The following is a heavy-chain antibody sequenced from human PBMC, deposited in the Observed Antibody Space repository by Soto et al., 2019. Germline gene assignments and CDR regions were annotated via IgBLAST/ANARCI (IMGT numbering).Heavy chain of an antibody. CDR2: VSFDGRNK. Sequence: GGSLRLSCTASGFNLGTYGVHWVRQPPGKGLEWVAVVSFDGRNKYYAGSVEGRFTISRDNSKKTLYLHMNSLRAEDTAVYYCAKEGFYDRTGYYPFDSWGQGTLVT. J-gene: IGHJ4*02. D-gene: IGHD3-22*01. V-gene: IGHV3-30*18. CDR3: AKEGFYDRTGYYPFDS. CDR1: GFNLGTYG.